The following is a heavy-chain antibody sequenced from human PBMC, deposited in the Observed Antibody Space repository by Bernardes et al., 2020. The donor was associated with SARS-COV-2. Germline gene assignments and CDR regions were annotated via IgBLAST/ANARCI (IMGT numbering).Heavy chain of an antibody. CDR1: GSTVTSDD. J-gene: IGHJ6*03. D-gene: IGHD3-3*01. CDR2: IYSGGST. V-gene: IGHV3-66*02. CDR3: ARGLRIFHYMDV. Sequence: VGSLRLSCAASGSTVTSDDMTWVRQAPGQGLEWVSVIYSGGSTYYADSVKGRFTISRDNSKNTVFLQMNSLRVEDTAVYYCARGLRIFHYMDVWGKGTPVTVSS.